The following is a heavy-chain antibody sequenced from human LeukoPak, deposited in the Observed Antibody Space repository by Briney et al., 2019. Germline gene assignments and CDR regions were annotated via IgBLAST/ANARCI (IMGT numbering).Heavy chain of an antibody. V-gene: IGHV4-59*01. CDR1: GGSISSYY. CDR2: IFYSGNT. Sequence: SETLSLTCTVSGGSISSYYWSWIRQPPGKGLEWIGYIFYSGNTNYNPSLKSRVTISVDTSKNQLSLKLSSVTAADTAVYYCARRDSSTKTFDYWGQGTLVTVSS. J-gene: IGHJ4*02. CDR3: ARRDSSTKTFDY. D-gene: IGHD3-22*01.